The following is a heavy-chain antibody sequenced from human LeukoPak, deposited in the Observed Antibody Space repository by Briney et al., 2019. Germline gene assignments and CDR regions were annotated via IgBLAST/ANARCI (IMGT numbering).Heavy chain of an antibody. V-gene: IGHV4-34*01. CDR3: ARVGDGLAPRTLIDY. J-gene: IGHJ4*02. CDR1: GGSFSGYY. Sequence: SETLSLTCAVYGGSFSGYYWSWIRQPPGKGLEWIGEINHSGSTNYNPSLKSRVTISVDASKNQFSLKLSSVTAADTAVYYCARVGDGLAPRTLIDYWGQGTLVTVSS. D-gene: IGHD3-10*01. CDR2: INHSGST.